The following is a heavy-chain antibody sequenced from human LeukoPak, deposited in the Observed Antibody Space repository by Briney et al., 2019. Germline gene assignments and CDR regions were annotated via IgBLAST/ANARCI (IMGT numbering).Heavy chain of an antibody. J-gene: IGHJ4*02. CDR2: IYYSGST. Sequence: SETLSLICTLSGGSINSLHWSVIRQPPGKGLEWIGYIYYSGSTNYNPSLKSRVTISVDTSKNQFSLKLSSVTAADTAVYYCTTVTGGSLRFDYWGQGILVTVSS. CDR3: TTVTGGSLRFDY. D-gene: IGHD3-16*01. V-gene: IGHV4-59*01. CDR1: GGSINSLH.